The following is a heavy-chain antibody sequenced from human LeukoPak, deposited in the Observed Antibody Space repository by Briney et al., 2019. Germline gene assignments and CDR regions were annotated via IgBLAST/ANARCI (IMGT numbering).Heavy chain of an antibody. CDR3: AREIMVSREWYFDL. V-gene: IGHV3-74*01. Sequence: GGSLRLSCAASGLTLSNYWMHWVRQAPGKGLVWVSRMNNDGSGTTYADSVRGRFTISRDNAKNTLYLQMNSPRVEDTAVYFCAREIMVSREWYFDLWGRGTLVTVAS. CDR1: GLTLSNYW. CDR2: MNNDGSGT. J-gene: IGHJ2*01. D-gene: IGHD2-21*01.